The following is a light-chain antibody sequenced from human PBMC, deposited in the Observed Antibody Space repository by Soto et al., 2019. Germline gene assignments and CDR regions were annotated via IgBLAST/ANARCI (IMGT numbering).Light chain of an antibody. J-gene: IGLJ2*01. CDR1: SSNIENNF. CDR3: ATWDDSLKNLI. V-gene: IGLV1-51*01. CDR2: DNN. Sequence: QSVLTQPPSVSAAPGQRITISCSGNSSNIENNFVSWYQKVPGAAPKLLILDNNQRSSGIPDRISGSKFGASATLAITGLQTGDEGDYYCATWDDSLKNLIFGGGTKLTVL.